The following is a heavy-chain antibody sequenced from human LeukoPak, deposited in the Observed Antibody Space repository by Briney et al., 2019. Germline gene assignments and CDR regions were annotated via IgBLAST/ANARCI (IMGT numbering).Heavy chain of an antibody. D-gene: IGHD5-12*01. Sequence: GESLKISCKGSGYSFTSYWISWVRQMPGKGLEWMGRTDPSDSYTNYSPSFQGHVTISADKSISTAYLQWSSLKASDTAMYYCARGGYRSYYYYGMDVWGQGTTVTVSS. J-gene: IGHJ6*02. V-gene: IGHV5-10-1*01. CDR1: GYSFTSYW. CDR2: TDPSDSYT. CDR3: ARGGYRSYYYYGMDV.